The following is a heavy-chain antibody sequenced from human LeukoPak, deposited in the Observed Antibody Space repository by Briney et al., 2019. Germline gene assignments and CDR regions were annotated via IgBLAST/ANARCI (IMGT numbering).Heavy chain of an antibody. Sequence: GGSLRLSCAASGFTFSSYSMNCVREAPGKGLEWVSSISSSSIYIYYADSVKGRFTISRDNAKNSLYLQMNSLSAEDTAVYYCARGRGYSYGYDYWGQGTLVTVSS. CDR3: ARGRGYSYGYDY. CDR2: ISSSSIYI. CDR1: GFTFSSYS. D-gene: IGHD5-18*01. V-gene: IGHV3-21*01. J-gene: IGHJ4*02.